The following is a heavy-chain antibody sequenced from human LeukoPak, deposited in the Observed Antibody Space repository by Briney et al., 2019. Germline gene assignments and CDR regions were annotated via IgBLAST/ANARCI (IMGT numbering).Heavy chain of an antibody. V-gene: IGHV5-51*01. CDR1: GYSFTSYW. J-gene: IGHJ5*02. CDR2: IYPGDSDT. D-gene: IGHD6-19*01. Sequence: GESLQVSCQGSGYSFTSYWIGWVRQMPGKGLEWMGIIYPGDSDTRYSPSFQGQVTISADKSISTAYLQWSSLKASDTAMYCCARSGWYTSGSFDPWGQGTLVTVSS. CDR3: ARSGWYTSGSFDP.